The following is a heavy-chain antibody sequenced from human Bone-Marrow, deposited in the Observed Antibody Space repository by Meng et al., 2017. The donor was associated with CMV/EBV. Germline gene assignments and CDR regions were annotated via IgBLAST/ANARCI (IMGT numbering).Heavy chain of an antibody. CDR1: GYTFTGYY. Sequence: ASVKVSCKASGYTFTGYYMHWVRQAPGQGLEWMGWINPNSGGTNYAQKFQGRVTMTRDTSISTAYMELSRLRSDDTAVYYCARRHSDTIFGVAPLGYWGQGTRVTGSS. CDR2: INPNSGGT. CDR3: ARRHSDTIFGVAPLGY. J-gene: IGHJ4*02. V-gene: IGHV1-2*02. D-gene: IGHD3-3*01.